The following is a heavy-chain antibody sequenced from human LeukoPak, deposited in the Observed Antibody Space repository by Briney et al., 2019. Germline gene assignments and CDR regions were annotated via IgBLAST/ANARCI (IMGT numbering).Heavy chain of an antibody. Sequence: SETLSLTCTVSGGSVSSGSYYWSWIRQPPGKGLEWIGYIYYSGSTNYNPSLKSRVTISVDTSKNQFSLKLSSVTAADTAVYYCARGYCSGGSCYHFDYWGQGALVTVSS. CDR1: GGSVSSGSYY. CDR2: IYYSGST. CDR3: ARGYCSGGSCYHFDY. D-gene: IGHD2-15*01. J-gene: IGHJ4*02. V-gene: IGHV4-61*01.